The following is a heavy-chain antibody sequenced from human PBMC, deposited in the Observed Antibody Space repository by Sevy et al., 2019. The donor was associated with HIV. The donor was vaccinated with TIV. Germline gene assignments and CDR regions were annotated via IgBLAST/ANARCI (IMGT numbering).Heavy chain of an antibody. CDR1: GGSIRSGRYY. V-gene: IGHV4-61*02. J-gene: IGHJ6*02. CDR2: IYIRGTT. CDR3: ARELSDYGMDV. Sequence: SETLSLTCNVSGGSIRSGRYYWSWIRQPAGKGLEWIGRIYIRGTTNYNPSLKRRITMSVDTSKNQFSLKLSSVTATDTAVYYCARELSDYGMDVWGQGTTVTVS.